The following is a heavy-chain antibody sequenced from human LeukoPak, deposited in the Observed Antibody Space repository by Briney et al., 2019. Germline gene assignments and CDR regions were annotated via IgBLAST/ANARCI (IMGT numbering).Heavy chain of an antibody. CDR2: INPSGGST. D-gene: IGHD3-10*01. CDR3: AGVDAGGSGVKYVDY. CDR1: GSTITGYY. Sequence: ASVKVSCTVSGSTITGYYMNWIRQAPGQGLEWMGIINPSGGSTSYSQKFQGRVTMTRDTSTSTVYMELSSLRSEDTAVYFCAGVDAGGSGVKYVDYWGQGTLVTVSS. J-gene: IGHJ4*02. V-gene: IGHV1-46*01.